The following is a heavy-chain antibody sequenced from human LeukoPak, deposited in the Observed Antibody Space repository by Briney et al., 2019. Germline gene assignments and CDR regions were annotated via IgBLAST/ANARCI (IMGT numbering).Heavy chain of an antibody. Sequence: ASVKVSCKASGGTFSSYAISWVRQAPGQGLEWMGRIIPIFGTANYAQKFQGRVTITTDESTSTAYMELSSLRSEDTAVYYCAIGLRLGELSLYQPFDYWGQGTLVTVPS. J-gene: IGHJ4*02. CDR3: AIGLRLGELSLYQPFDY. CDR2: IIPIFGTA. V-gene: IGHV1-69*05. CDR1: GGTFSSYA. D-gene: IGHD3-16*02.